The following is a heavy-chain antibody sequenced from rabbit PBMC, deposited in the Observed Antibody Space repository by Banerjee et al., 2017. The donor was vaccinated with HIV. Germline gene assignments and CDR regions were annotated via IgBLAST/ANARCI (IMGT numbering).Heavy chain of an antibody. J-gene: IGHJ3*01. CDR1: GFSFSSGYY. CDR3: ARNQGGAAYDISDL. V-gene: IGHV1S40*01. D-gene: IGHD6-1*01. Sequence: QSLEESGGDLVKPGASLTLTCTASGFSFSSGYYMCWVRQAPGKGLEWIACIYAGSTDNTYYASWAKGRFTISKTSSTTVTLQMTSLTAADTATYFCARNQGGAAYDISDLWGQGTLVTVS. CDR2: IYAGSTDNT.